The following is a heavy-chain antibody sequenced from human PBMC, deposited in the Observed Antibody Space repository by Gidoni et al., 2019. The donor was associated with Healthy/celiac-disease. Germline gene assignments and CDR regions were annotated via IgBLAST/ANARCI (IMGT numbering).Heavy chain of an antibody. V-gene: IGHV3-23*01. CDR3: AKDYPNCSGGSCYSGY. CDR2: ISGSGGST. CDR1: GFTFSSYA. J-gene: IGHJ4*02. Sequence: EVQLLESGGGLVQPGGSLRLSCAASGFTFSSYAMSWVRQAPGKGLEWVSAISGSGGSTYYADSVKGRFTISIDNSKNTLYLQMNSLRAEDTAVYYCAKDYPNCSGGSCYSGYWGQGTLVTVSS. D-gene: IGHD2-15*01.